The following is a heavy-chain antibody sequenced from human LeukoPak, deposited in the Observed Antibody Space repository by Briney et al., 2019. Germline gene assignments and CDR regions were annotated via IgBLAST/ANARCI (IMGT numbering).Heavy chain of an antibody. CDR1: GYTLTELS. CDR3: ARSTVVTSLVDY. CDR2: FDPEDGET. V-gene: IGHV1-24*01. Sequence: ASVKASCKVSGYTLTELSMHWVRQAPGKGLEWMGGFDPEDGETIYAQKFQGRVTMTRDTSTSTVYMELSSLRSEDTAVYYCARSTVVTSLVDYWGQGTLVTVSS. J-gene: IGHJ4*02. D-gene: IGHD4-23*01.